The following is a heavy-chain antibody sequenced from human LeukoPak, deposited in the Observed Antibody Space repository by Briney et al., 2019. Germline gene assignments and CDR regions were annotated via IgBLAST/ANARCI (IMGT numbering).Heavy chain of an antibody. V-gene: IGHV4-39*01. CDR1: GGSISSSSYY. CDR2: IYYSGST. Sequence: SETLSLTCTVSGGSISSSSYYWGWIRQPPGKGLEWIGSIYYSGSTYYNPSLKSRVTISVDTSKNQFSLKLSSVTAADTAVYYCASPLFGWELLTWGQGTLVTVSS. CDR3: ASPLFGWELLT. D-gene: IGHD1-26*01. J-gene: IGHJ5*02.